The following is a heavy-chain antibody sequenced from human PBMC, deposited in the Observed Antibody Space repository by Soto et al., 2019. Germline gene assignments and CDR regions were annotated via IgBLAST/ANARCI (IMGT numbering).Heavy chain of an antibody. CDR3: AKDALTAVGFHFDF. V-gene: IGHV3-9*01. CDR1: GFSFDDYA. J-gene: IGHJ4*02. D-gene: IGHD4-17*01. Sequence: EVQLVESGGGLVQPGRSLRLSCAASGFSFDDYAMHWVRQAPGKGLEWVSGISSNSGSVGYADSVKGRFTISRDNSKHFLYLEMSSLKPEDTALYYCAKDALTAVGFHFDFWGQGTLVTVSS. CDR2: ISSNSGSV.